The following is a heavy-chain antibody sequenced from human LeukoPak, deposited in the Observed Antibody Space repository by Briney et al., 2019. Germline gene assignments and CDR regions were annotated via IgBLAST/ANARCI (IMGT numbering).Heavy chain of an antibody. J-gene: IGHJ5*02. CDR2: INPNSGGT. V-gene: IGHV1-2*02. CDR1: GYTFTGYY. CDR3: ARGGCSGGSCYFGWFDP. Sequence: ASMKVSCKASGYTFTGYYMHWVRQAPGQGLEWMGWINPNSGGTNYAQKFQGRVTMTRDTSISTACMELSRLRSDDTAVYYCARGGCSGGSCYFGWFDPWGQGTLVTVSS. D-gene: IGHD2-15*01.